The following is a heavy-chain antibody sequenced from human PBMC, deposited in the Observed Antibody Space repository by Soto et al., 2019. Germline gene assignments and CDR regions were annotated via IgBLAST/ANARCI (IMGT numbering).Heavy chain of an antibody. J-gene: IGHJ1*01. CDR1: RFIFISYG. D-gene: IGHD5-18*01. CDR3: ASTVGTTMVTWALGN. CDR2: TSYDGNNK. V-gene: IGHV3-30*03. Sequence: QPGGSLRLSCAAPRFIFISYGMHWVRQAPGKGLEWLAVTSYDGNNKYYGDSVKGRFTISRDESKNTLYLQMNSLRPEDTAVYYCASTVGTTMVTWALGNWGQGTLVTVSS.